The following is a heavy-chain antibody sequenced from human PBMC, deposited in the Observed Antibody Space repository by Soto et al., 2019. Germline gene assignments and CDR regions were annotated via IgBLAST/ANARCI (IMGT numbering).Heavy chain of an antibody. CDR1: GGSISSYY. CDR3: ARKRLVQLGGGFDY. CDR2: IYYSGST. V-gene: IGHV4-59*01. D-gene: IGHD6-13*01. Sequence: SETLSLTCTVSGGSISSYYWSWIRQPPGKGLEWIGYIYYSGSTNYNPSLKSRVTISVDTSKNQFSLKLSSVTAADTAVYYCARKRLVQLGGGFDYWGQGTLVTVSS. J-gene: IGHJ4*02.